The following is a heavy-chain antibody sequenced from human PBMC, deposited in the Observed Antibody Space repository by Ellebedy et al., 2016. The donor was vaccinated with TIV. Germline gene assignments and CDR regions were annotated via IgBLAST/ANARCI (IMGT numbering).Heavy chain of an antibody. CDR3: ARDRASGTYPNWFDP. J-gene: IGHJ5*02. D-gene: IGHD1-26*01. Sequence: GESLKISWAGSGFSFSNYAMHWVRQAPGEGLEWVSGLSGSGGTTHYADSVKGRFTISRDNSKNILYLQMTGLRAADTATYFCARDRASGTYPNWFDPWGRGTLVSVSS. V-gene: IGHV3-23*01. CDR2: LSGSGGTT. CDR1: GFSFSNYA.